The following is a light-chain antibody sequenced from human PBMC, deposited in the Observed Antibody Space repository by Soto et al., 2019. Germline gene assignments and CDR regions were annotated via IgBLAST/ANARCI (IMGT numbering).Light chain of an antibody. CDR2: DVS. V-gene: IGLV2-11*01. J-gene: IGLJ1*01. CDR3: CSYAGTYPYV. Sequence: QSALTQPRSVSGSPGQSVTISCTGTSSDVGGYNYVSWYQQHPGRAPKVMIYDVSKRPSGVPDRFSGSKSGNTASLTISGLQADDEADYYCCSYAGTYPYVFGTGTKVTGL. CDR1: SSDVGGYNY.